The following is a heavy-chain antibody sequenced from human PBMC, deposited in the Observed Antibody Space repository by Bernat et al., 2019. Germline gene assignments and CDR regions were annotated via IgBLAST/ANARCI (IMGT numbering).Heavy chain of an antibody. CDR2: INPAGGGP. CDR3: AKGLASYSHYDY. J-gene: IGHJ4*02. D-gene: IGHD4-4*01. CDR1: GYTFTSYY. Sequence: VQLLQSGAEVKKPGASVRVSCKASGYTFTSYYMHWVRQAPGQGLEWLGVINPAGGGPTYSQKFQDRVTVTSDTSTRTVDMELRSLRSEDTAVYYCAKGLASYSHYDYWGQGTLVTVSS. V-gene: IGHV1-46*01.